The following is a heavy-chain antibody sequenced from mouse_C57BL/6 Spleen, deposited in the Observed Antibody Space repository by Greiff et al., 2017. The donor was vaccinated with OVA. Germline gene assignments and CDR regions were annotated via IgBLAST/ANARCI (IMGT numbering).Heavy chain of an antibody. CDR3: TNYYGSCLDY. Sequence: VQLQESGAELVRPGASVTLSCKASGYTFTDYEMHWVKQTPVHGLEWIGAIDPETGGTAYNQKFKGKAILTADKSSSTAYMELRSLTSEDSAVYYCTNYYGSCLDYWGQGTTLTVSS. D-gene: IGHD1-1*01. CDR1: GYTFTDYE. V-gene: IGHV1-15*01. CDR2: IDPETGGT. J-gene: IGHJ2*01.